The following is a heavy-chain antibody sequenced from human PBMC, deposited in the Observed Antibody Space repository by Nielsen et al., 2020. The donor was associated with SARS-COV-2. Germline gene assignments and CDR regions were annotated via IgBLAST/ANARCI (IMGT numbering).Heavy chain of an antibody. J-gene: IGHJ3*02. Sequence: GGSLRLSCAASGFTFDDYAMHWVRQAPGKGLEWVSGISWNSGSIGYADSVKGQFTISRDNAKNSLYLQMNSLRAEDTALYYCAKLGLDYYGSGSYYEGDAFDIWGQGTMVTVSS. CDR1: GFTFDDYA. V-gene: IGHV3-9*01. CDR3: AKLGLDYYGSGSYYEGDAFDI. CDR2: ISWNSGSI. D-gene: IGHD3-10*01.